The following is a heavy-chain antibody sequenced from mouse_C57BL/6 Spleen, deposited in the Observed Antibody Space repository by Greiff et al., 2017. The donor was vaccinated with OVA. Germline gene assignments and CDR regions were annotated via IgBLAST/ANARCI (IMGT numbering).Heavy chain of an antibody. J-gene: IGHJ1*03. D-gene: IGHD1-1*01. V-gene: IGHV5-9-1*02. CDR2: ISSGGDYI. Sequence: EVMLVESGEGLVKPGGSLKLSCAASGFTFSSYAMSWVRQTPEKRLEWVAYISSGGDYIYYADTVKGRFTISRDNARNTLYLQMSSLKSEDTAMYYCTRDHPFITTAWYFDVWGTGTTVTVSS. CDR1: GFTFSSYA. CDR3: TRDHPFITTAWYFDV.